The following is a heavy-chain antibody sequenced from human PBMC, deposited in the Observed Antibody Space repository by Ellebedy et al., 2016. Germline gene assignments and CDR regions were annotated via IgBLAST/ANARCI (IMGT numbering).Heavy chain of an antibody. D-gene: IGHD6-19*01. CDR1: GFTFSSYD. V-gene: IGHV3-13*01. Sequence: GESLKISXAASGFTFSSYDMHRVRQATGKGLEWVSAIGTAGDTYYPGSVKGRFTISRENAKNSLYLQMNSLRAGDTAVYYCARGAVADHYYYYVMDVWGQGTTVTVSS. CDR2: IGTAGDT. J-gene: IGHJ6*02. CDR3: ARGAVADHYYYYVMDV.